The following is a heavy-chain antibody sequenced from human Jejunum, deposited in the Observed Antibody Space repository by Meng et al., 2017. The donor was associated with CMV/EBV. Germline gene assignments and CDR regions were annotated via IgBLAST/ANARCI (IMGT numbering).Heavy chain of an antibody. D-gene: IGHD2-15*01. V-gene: IGHV3-9*01. J-gene: IGHJ6*02. Sequence: WVRQAPGKGLEWVSGISWESANVGEADSVKGRFTISRDNAKKSLYLQMKNLTAADTAFYYCTKDILYCSGGACTPGNYDYFYGMDVWGQGTTVTVSS. CDR2: ISWESANV. CDR3: TKDILYCSGGACTPGNYDYFYGMDV.